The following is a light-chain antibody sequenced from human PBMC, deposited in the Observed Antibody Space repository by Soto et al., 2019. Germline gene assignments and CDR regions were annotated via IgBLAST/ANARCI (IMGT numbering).Light chain of an antibody. CDR2: GGS. Sequence: DIQMTQSPSSLSASVGDRVTITCQASQAIRNYLNWYQQRPGTAPKLLVYGGSTLETGVPSRFSGRGSAADFTLTISSXQPEDIATYYCQQYDTLPPTFGGGTKVDTK. V-gene: IGKV1-33*01. CDR3: QQYDTLPPT. CDR1: QAIRNY. J-gene: IGKJ4*01.